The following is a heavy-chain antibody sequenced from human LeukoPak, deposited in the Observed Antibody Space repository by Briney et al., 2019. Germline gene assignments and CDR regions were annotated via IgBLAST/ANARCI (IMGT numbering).Heavy chain of an antibody. D-gene: IGHD2-2*01. J-gene: IGHJ6*02. V-gene: IGHV3-9*01. CDR3: ARDFCTGCNYYFYGMDV. CDR1: GFTFDDYV. CDR2: ISANSANI. Sequence: SLLLSCAASGFTFDDYVMHWVRQAPGRGLEWVSGISANSANIGYADSVKGRFTLSRDNAKNSLYLQMNSLRTEDTALYYCARDFCTGCNYYFYGMDVWGRGTTVTVSS.